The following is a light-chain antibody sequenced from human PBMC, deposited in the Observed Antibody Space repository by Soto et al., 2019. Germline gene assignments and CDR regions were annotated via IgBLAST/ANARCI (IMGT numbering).Light chain of an antibody. CDR3: HQYGNAPLT. Sequence: VLSHSLATLSLSEGERPTLSCRASQSVSSYLAWYQQKPGQAPRLLIYDASNRATGIPARISGSGSGTDFTLTISSLEPEDFAVYYCHQYGNAPLTFGPGSNVDIK. CDR1: QSVSSY. V-gene: IGKV3-11*01. CDR2: DAS. J-gene: IGKJ3*01.